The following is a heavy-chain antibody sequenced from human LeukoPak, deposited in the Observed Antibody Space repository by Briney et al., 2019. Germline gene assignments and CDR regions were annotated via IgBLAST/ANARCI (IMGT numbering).Heavy chain of an antibody. CDR3: ARGNGDVEYYFDY. Sequence: ASVTVSCKTSGYTFIIYGISWLRQAPGQGLEWMGWISAYKGDTDYSQKFQGRLTVTRDTSTSTAYMELQSLTSDDTAVYYCARGNGDVEYYFDYWGQGTLVTVSS. V-gene: IGHV1-18*01. J-gene: IGHJ4*02. CDR2: ISAYKGDT. D-gene: IGHD3-10*01. CDR1: GYTFIIYG.